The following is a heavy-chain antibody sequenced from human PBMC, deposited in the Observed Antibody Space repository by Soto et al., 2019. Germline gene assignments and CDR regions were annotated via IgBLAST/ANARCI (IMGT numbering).Heavy chain of an antibody. CDR3: ASYYGDYGASYFDY. CDR1: GGSISSYY. D-gene: IGHD4-17*01. Sequence: SETLSLTCTVSGGSISSYYWSWIRQHPGKGLEWIGYIYYSGSTYYNPSLKSRVTISVDTSKNQFSLKLSSVTAADTAVYYCASYYGDYGASYFDYWGQGTLVTVSS. J-gene: IGHJ4*02. CDR2: IYYSGST. V-gene: IGHV4-59*06.